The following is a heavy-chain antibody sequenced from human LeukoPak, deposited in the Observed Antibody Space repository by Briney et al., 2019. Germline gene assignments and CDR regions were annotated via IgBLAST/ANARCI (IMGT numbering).Heavy chain of an antibody. V-gene: IGHV4-61*02. Sequence: TLSFSCTVSGGSISSGSYYWSWIRQPAGKGLEWIGRIYTSGNTNYNPSLKSRVTMSVDTSKNQFSLNLISVTAADTAVYYCARAIGTTNFDYWGQGTLVTVSS. D-gene: IGHD1-7*01. CDR3: ARAIGTTNFDY. J-gene: IGHJ4*02. CDR2: IYTSGNT. CDR1: GGSISSGSYY.